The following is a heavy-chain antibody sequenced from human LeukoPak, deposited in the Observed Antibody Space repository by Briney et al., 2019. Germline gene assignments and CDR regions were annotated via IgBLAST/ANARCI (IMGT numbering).Heavy chain of an antibody. CDR3: ARDPKTGSPDYFDY. D-gene: IGHD3-10*01. V-gene: IGHV3-30*04. Sequence: PGTSLRLSCATSGFTFNNYPMHWVRQAPGKGLEWVAVIGYDGRFKFHSDSVKGRFPISRDDSKNTLYLQMNSLRPEDTALYYCARDPKTGSPDYFDYWGQGTLVTVST. CDR1: GFTFNNYP. J-gene: IGHJ4*02. CDR2: IGYDGRFK.